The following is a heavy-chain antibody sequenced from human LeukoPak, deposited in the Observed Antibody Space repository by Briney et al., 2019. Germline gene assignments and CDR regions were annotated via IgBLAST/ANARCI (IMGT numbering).Heavy chain of an antibody. Sequence: GGSLRLSCAASGFTFSSYSMNWVRQAPGKGLEWVSYISSSSSTIYYADSVKGRFTISRDNSKNTLYLQMNSLRAEDTAVYYCARDKHIVVVTAIGYWGQGTLVTVSS. J-gene: IGHJ4*02. CDR2: ISSSSSTI. CDR1: GFTFSSYS. V-gene: IGHV3-48*01. D-gene: IGHD2-21*02. CDR3: ARDKHIVVVTAIGY.